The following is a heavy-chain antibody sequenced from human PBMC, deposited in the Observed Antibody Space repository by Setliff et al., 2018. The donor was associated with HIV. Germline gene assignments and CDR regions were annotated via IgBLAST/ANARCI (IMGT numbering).Heavy chain of an antibody. V-gene: IGHV1-24*01. J-gene: IGHJ1*01. D-gene: IGHD1-26*01. CDR1: GYTFSRYG. Sequence: GASVKVSCKTSGYTFSRYGFHWVRQAPGKGLEWMGGFDPEDGETIYAQKFQGRVTMTGDTSTDTTYMELSSLRSEDTAMYYCTTQEGSYYVAYFQHWGQGTLVTVSS. CDR2: FDPEDGET. CDR3: TTQEGSYYVAYFQH.